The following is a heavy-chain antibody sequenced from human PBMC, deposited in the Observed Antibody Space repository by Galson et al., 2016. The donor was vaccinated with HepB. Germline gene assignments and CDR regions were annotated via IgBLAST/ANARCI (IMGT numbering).Heavy chain of an antibody. Sequence: SVKVSCKASGGTFGRFAISWVRQAPGQGLEWMGGMIPMLATAHYAQRFQGRVTVSADESTSTAYMELSSLRSDDTAVYYCARSFWGKYETGYYHYALDVWGQGTTVTVSS. CDR1: GGTFGRFA. V-gene: IGHV1-69*13. D-gene: IGHD3-16*01. CDR2: MIPMLATA. CDR3: ARSFWGKYETGYYHYALDV. J-gene: IGHJ6*02.